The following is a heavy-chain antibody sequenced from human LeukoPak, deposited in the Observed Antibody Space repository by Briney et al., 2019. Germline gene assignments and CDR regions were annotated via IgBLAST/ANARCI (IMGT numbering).Heavy chain of an antibody. Sequence: PGGSLRLSCAVSGFSFSTYWMSWVRQAPGKGLVWVSRINSDGSSTSYADSVKGRFTISRDNAKNTLYLQMNSLRAEDTAVYYCARFFNPQYYDILTGYWGYYYMDVWGKGTTVTVSS. CDR3: ARFFNPQYYDILTGYWGYYYMDV. J-gene: IGHJ6*03. V-gene: IGHV3-74*01. CDR2: INSDGSST. D-gene: IGHD3-9*01. CDR1: GFSFSTYW.